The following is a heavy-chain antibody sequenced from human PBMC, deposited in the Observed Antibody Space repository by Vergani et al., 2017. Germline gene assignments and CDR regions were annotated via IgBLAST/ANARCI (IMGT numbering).Heavy chain of an antibody. CDR3: ASNLPTRADFDY. CDR2: ITSSSSYT. D-gene: IGHD1-1*01. Sequence: EVQLVESGGGLVKPGGSLRLSCAASGFTFSSYNMNWVRQAPGKGLEWVSSITSSSSYTYYADSVRGRFTISRDNAKNSLYLQMNSLRAEDTAVYFCASNLPTRADFDYWDQGTLVTVSS. CDR1: GFTFSSYN. V-gene: IGHV3-21*01. J-gene: IGHJ4*02.